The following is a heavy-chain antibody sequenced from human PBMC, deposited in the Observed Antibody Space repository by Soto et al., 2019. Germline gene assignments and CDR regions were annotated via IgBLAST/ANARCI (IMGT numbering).Heavy chain of an antibody. Sequence: QLQLQESGPGLVKPSETLSLTCTVSGGSISSSSSYWGWIRQPPGKGLEWIGYIYYSGSTNYNPSIKGRVTISVDTSQNQFSLKLNSVTAADTAVYYCARQPRGADTVTSVINWFDPWGQGALVTVSS. J-gene: IGHJ5*02. CDR2: IYYSGST. V-gene: IGHV4-39*01. CDR1: GGSISSSSSY. D-gene: IGHD4-17*01. CDR3: ARQPRGADTVTSVINWFDP.